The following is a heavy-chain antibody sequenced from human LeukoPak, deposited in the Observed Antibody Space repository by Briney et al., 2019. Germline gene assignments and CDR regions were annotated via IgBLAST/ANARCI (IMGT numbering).Heavy chain of an antibody. J-gene: IGHJ4*02. CDR1: GGSISYY. CDR3: TRSFPGIVGAADF. CDR2: IHSSGKT. Sequence: SETLTLTCTVSGGSISYYWSWIRQSPGKGLEWIGYIHSSGKTNYNPSFKSRVTISVDTSKNQFSLNVNSMAAADTGVYYCTRSFPGIVGAADFWGQGTLVTVSS. D-gene: IGHD1-26*01. V-gene: IGHV4-59*01.